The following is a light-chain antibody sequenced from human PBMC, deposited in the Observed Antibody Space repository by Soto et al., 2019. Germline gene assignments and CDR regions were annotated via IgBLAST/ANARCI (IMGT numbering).Light chain of an antibody. CDR3: MQGTHWPYT. V-gene: IGKV2-30*01. J-gene: IGKJ2*01. CDR2: KVS. CDR1: QSLVYSDGSTH. Sequence: DVVMTQSPLSLPVTLGQPASISCMSSQSLVYSDGSTHLTWFQQRPGQSPRRLIYKVSNRDSGVPDRFSGSGSGTDFTLKISRVEAEDVGVYYCMQGTHWPYTFGQGTKLEIK.